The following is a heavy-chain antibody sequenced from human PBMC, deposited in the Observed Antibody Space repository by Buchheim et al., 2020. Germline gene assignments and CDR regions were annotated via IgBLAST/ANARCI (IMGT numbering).Heavy chain of an antibody. CDR2: ISYDGSNK. Sequence: QVQLVESGGGVVQPGRSLRLSCAASGFTFSSYGMHWVRQAPGKGLEWVAVISYDGSNKYYADSVKGRFTISRDNSKNTLYLQMNSLRAEDTAVYYCAKPRVYYYYGMDVWGQGTT. J-gene: IGHJ6*02. CDR3: AKPRVYYYYGMDV. V-gene: IGHV3-30*18. CDR1: GFTFSSYG.